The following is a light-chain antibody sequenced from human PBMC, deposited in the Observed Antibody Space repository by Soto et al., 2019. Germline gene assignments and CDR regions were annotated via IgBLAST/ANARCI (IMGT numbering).Light chain of an antibody. Sequence: DLQMTQFPSSLSASVGDRVTITCRASQDIRTFLAWYQQRPGKVPKLLIYAASTLQSGVPSRFSGSGSGTDFTIIISSLQPEDVATYYCQKYNIAPWTFGHGTRVEIK. V-gene: IGKV1-27*01. J-gene: IGKJ1*01. CDR3: QKYNIAPWT. CDR1: QDIRTF. CDR2: AAS.